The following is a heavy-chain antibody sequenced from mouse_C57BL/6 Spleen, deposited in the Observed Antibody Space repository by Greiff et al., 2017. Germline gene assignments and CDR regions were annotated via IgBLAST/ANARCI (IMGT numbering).Heavy chain of an antibody. J-gene: IGHJ3*01. V-gene: IGHV2-9*01. CDR1: GFSLTSYG. Sequence: VMLVESGPGLVAPSQSLSITCTVSGFSLTSYGVDWVRQPPGKGLEWLGVIWGGGSTHYNSALMSRLSISKDNNKSQVFLKMNSLQTDDTAMYYSAKQHYGYDGAWFAYWGQGTLVTVSA. D-gene: IGHD2-2*01. CDR3: AKQHYGYDGAWFAY. CDR2: IWGGGST.